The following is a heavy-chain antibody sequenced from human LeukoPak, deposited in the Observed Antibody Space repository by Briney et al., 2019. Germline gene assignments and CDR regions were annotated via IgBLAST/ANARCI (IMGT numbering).Heavy chain of an antibody. D-gene: IGHD3-22*01. CDR2: IYPGDSDT. CDR1: GYSFTSYW. Sequence: GESLKISCKGSGYSFTSYWIGWVRQMPGKGLEWMGLIYPGDSDTRYSPSFQGQVTISADKSISTAYLQWSSLKASDTAMYYCASGLDSSGYYTTHFYYWGQGTLVTVSS. V-gene: IGHV5-51*01. J-gene: IGHJ4*02. CDR3: ASGLDSSGYYTTHFYY.